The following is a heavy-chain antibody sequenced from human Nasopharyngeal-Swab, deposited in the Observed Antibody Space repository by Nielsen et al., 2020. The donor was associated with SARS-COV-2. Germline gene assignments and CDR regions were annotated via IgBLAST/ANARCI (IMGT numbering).Heavy chain of an antibody. CDR2: IIPIFGTA. V-gene: IGHV1-69*13. CDR1: GGTFSSYA. J-gene: IGHJ3*02. CDR3: ARDTRDSSGYAFDI. D-gene: IGHD3-22*01. Sequence: SVKISCKASGGTFSSYAISWVRQAPGQGLEWMGGIIPIFGTANYAQKFQGRVTITADESTSTAYMELSSLRSEDTAVYYCARDTRDSSGYAFDIWGQGTMVTVSS.